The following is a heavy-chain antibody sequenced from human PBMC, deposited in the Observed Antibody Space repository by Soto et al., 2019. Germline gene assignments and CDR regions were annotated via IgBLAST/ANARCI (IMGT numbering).Heavy chain of an antibody. CDR3: ARHSFDTTVYYSNYVNWFDP. D-gene: IGHD4-4*01. V-gene: IGHV4-59*08. Sequence: SETLSLTCTVSGGSISSYYWSWIRQPPGKGLEWIGYIYYSGSTNYNPSLKSRVTISVDTSKNQFSLKLSSVTAADTAVYYCARHSFDTTVYYSNYVNWFDPWGQGTLVTVSS. J-gene: IGHJ5*02. CDR1: GGSISSYY. CDR2: IYYSGST.